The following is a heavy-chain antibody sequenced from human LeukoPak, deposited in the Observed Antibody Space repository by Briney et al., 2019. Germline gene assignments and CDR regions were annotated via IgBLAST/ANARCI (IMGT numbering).Heavy chain of an antibody. J-gene: IGHJ6*02. CDR2: INTNTGNP. D-gene: IGHD6-13*01. V-gene: IGHV7-4-1*02. CDR3: ARAWSSSWTAQDYYYGMDV. Sequence: ASVKVSCKASGYTFTSYAMNWVRQAPGQGLEWMGWINTNTGNPTYAQGFTGRFVFPLDTSVSTAYLQISSLKAEDTAVYYCARAWSSSWTAQDYYYGMDVWGQGTTVTVSS. CDR1: GYTFTSYA.